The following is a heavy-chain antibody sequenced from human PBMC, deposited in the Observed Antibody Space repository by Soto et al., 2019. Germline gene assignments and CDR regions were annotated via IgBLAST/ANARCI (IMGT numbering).Heavy chain of an antibody. CDR2: INHSGST. CDR1: GGSFSGYY. V-gene: IGHV4-34*01. CDR3: ARVGRRGMTTAPIFDY. D-gene: IGHD4-17*01. J-gene: IGHJ4*02. Sequence: QVQLQQWGAGLLKPSETLSLTCAVYGGSFSGYYWSWIRQPPGKGLEWIGEINHSGSTNYNPSLKSPVPIPVDQSKNQFSLELSSVTAADTAVYYCARVGRRGMTTAPIFDYWGQGTLVTVSS.